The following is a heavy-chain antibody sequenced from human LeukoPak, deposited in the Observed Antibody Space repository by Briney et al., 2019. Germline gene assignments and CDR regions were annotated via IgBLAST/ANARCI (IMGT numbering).Heavy chain of an antibody. D-gene: IGHD2-15*01. J-gene: IGHJ5*02. CDR1: GYAFTSYD. Sequence: ASVKVSCKASGYAFTSYDINWVRQATGQGLEWMGWMNPNSGNTGYAQKFQGRATMTRNTSISTAYMELSSLRSEDTAVYYCARGVGYCSGGSCYYNWFDPWGQGTLVTVSS. V-gene: IGHV1-8*01. CDR3: ARGVGYCSGGSCYYNWFDP. CDR2: MNPNSGNT.